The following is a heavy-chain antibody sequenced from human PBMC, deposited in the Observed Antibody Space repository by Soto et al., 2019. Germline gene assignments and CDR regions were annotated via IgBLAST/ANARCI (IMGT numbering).Heavy chain of an antibody. Sequence: ASVKVSCKASGYTFTGYYMHWVRQAPGQGLEWMGWINPNSGGTNYSQKFQGWVTMTRDTCSSTAFMELSMLRSDDTALVYCSRDIGARNPQGSFYYYYSDIWGKETAVTVSS. CDR1: GYTFTGYY. V-gene: IGHV1-2*04. J-gene: IGHJ6*03. CDR2: INPNSGGT. D-gene: IGHD1-26*01. CDR3: SRDIGARNPQGSFYYYYSDI.